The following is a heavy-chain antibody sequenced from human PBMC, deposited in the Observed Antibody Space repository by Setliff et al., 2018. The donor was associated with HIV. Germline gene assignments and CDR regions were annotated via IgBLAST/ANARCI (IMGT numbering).Heavy chain of an antibody. D-gene: IGHD6-6*01. Sequence: GGSLRLSCAASRFDFNNYWMCWVRQAPGKGLEWVANIGQDGSEKNYVDSVKGRFTISRDNSKNTLYLQMNSLKIEDTALYFCSINSPLSSWGQGTLVTVSS. CDR2: IGQDGSEK. CDR1: RFDFNNYW. J-gene: IGHJ4*02. V-gene: IGHV3-7*03. CDR3: SINSPLSS.